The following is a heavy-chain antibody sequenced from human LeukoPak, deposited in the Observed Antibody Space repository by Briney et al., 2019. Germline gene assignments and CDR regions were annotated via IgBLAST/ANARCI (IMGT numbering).Heavy chain of an antibody. CDR2: ISYDGSNK. D-gene: IGHD6-19*01. Sequence: GGSLRLSCAASGFTFSSYGMHWVRQAPGKGLEWVAVISYDGSNKYYADSVKGRFTISRDNSKNTLYLQMNSLRAEDTAVYYCAKDGREAGPDHWGQGTLVTVSS. CDR3: AKDGREAGPDH. CDR1: GFTFSSYG. V-gene: IGHV3-30*18. J-gene: IGHJ4*02.